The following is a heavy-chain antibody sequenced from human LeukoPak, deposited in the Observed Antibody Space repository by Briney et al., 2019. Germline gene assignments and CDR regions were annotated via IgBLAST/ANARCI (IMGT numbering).Heavy chain of an antibody. CDR3: ARAWYSSSSYGY. D-gene: IGHD6-6*01. CDR2: MNPNSGNT. Sequence: XASXYTFXRXDINWVRQATGQGLEWMGWMNPNSGNTGYAQKFQGRVTMTRNTSISTAYMELSSLRSEDTAVYYCARAWYSSSSYGYWGQGTLVTVSS. J-gene: IGHJ4*02. CDR1: XYTFXRXD. V-gene: IGHV1-8*01.